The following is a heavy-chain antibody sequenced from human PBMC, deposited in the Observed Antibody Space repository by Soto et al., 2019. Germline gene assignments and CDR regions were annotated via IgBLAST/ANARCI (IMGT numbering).Heavy chain of an antibody. V-gene: IGHV4-34*01. D-gene: IGHD1-1*01. CDR3: ARGSGLDRRLPAY. Sequence: QVQLQQWGAALLKPSETLSLTCAVYGGSFSGYYWSWIRQPPGKGQEWIGEINHSGNTNYNPSLKSRVTVSVDTSKNQFSLKLSSVTAADTAVYYCARGSGLDRRLPAYWGQGTLVTVSS. J-gene: IGHJ4*02. CDR1: GGSFSGYY. CDR2: INHSGNT.